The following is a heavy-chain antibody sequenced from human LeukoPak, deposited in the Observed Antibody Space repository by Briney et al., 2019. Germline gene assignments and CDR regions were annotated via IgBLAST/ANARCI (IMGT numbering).Heavy chain of an antibody. Sequence: SETLSLTCTVSGGSISSYYWSWIRQPPGKGLEWIGYIYYSGSTNYNPSLKSRVTTSVDTSKNQFSLQLNSVTPEDTAVYYCARDQAGRFQHWGQGTLVTVCS. D-gene: IGHD6-13*01. CDR3: ARDQAGRFQH. V-gene: IGHV4-59*12. CDR1: GGSISSYY. J-gene: IGHJ1*01. CDR2: IYYSGST.